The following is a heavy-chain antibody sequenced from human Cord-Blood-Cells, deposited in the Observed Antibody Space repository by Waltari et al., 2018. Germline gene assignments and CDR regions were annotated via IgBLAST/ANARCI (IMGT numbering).Heavy chain of an antibody. V-gene: IGHV3-30*04. CDR1: GFNFSSYA. Sequence: QVQLVESGGGVVQPGRSLRLSCAASGFNFSSYAMHWVRQAPGKGLEWVAVISYDGSNKYYADSGKGRFTISRDNSKNTLYLQMNSLRAEDTAVYYCARGFNWNYFDYWGQGTLVTVSS. D-gene: IGHD1-20*01. J-gene: IGHJ4*02. CDR2: ISYDGSNK. CDR3: ARGFNWNYFDY.